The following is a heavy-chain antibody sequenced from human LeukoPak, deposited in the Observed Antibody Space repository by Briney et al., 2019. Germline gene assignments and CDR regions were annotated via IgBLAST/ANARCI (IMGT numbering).Heavy chain of an antibody. D-gene: IGHD3-9*01. CDR3: ARGLRLRYFDWPYTHWFDP. CDR2: IYHSGNT. J-gene: IGHJ5*02. V-gene: IGHV4-38-2*02. Sequence: SETLSLTCTVSGYSISNGYYWGWIRQPPGKGLEWIGSIYHSGNTYYNPSLKSRVTISVDTSKNQFSLKLSSVTAADTAVYYCARGLRLRYFDWPYTHWFDPWGQGTLVTVSS. CDR1: GYSISNGYY.